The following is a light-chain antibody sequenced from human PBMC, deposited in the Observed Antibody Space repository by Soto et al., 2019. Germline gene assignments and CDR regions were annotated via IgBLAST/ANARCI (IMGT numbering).Light chain of an antibody. Sequence: DIHMTTSPSSLSASVGDSVTITCRTSQHVDRYLSWYQQIPGRAPKLLIYSASSLVSGVPPRFRGSASGTEFTLSISSLQREDFATYFCPQSSNSPWIFGQGTKVDIK. V-gene: IGKV1-39*01. CDR2: SAS. CDR3: PQSSNSPWI. CDR1: QHVDRY. J-gene: IGKJ1*01.